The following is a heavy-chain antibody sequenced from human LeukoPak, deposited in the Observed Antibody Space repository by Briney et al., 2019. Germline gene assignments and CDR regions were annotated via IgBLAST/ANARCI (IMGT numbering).Heavy chain of an antibody. D-gene: IGHD3-16*01. CDR3: ARGGYYFDY. J-gene: IGHJ4*02. CDR1: GDSVSSNSGT. V-gene: IGHV6-1*01. CDR2: TFYRSKWYN. Sequence: SQTLSLTCAISGDSVSSNSGTWNWIRQSPSRGLEWLGRTFYRSKWYNDYAVSVKSRITINADTSKNQFSLKLTSVTAADTAVYYCARGGYYFDYWGQGTLVTVSS.